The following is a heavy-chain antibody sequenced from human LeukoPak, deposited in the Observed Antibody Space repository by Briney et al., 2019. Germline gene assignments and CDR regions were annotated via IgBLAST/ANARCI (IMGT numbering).Heavy chain of an antibody. CDR1: GFTFSNYS. J-gene: IGHJ4*02. Sequence: GGSLRLSCTASGFTFSNYSMNWVRQVPGKGLEWVSYISSSSSTIYYAGAVKGRFTISRDNAKNSLYLQMNSLRAEDTAVYYCARVGAMRWDYWGQGTLVTVSS. V-gene: IGHV3-48*01. CDR2: ISSSSSTI. CDR3: ARVGAMRWDY. D-gene: IGHD1-26*01.